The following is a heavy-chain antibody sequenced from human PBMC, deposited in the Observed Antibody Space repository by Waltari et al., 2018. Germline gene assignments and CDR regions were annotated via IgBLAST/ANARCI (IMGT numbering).Heavy chain of an antibody. CDR3: GRARVQGVKYFDY. Sequence: DVQLVESGGGLVQPGGPRRLAVTASGFTLGTYWMHWVRHGPGTGLMWVSRIDSDGSSTSYEDSVRGRFTISRDNAKNTLYLQMNSVRDEDTAVYYCGRARVQGVKYFDYWGRGTLVTVSS. D-gene: IGHD3-10*01. CDR2: IDSDGSST. CDR1: GFTLGTYW. V-gene: IGHV3-74*01. J-gene: IGHJ4*02.